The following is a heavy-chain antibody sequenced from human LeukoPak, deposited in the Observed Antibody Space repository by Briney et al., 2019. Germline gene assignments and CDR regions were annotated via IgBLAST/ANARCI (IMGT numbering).Heavy chain of an antibody. Sequence: GASVKVSCKASGGTFSSYAISWVRQAPGQGLEWVGRIIPILGIANYAQKFQGRVTITADKSTSTAYMELSSLRSEDTAVYYCARERPYYCSGGSCPPYYYGMDVWGQGTTVTVSS. CDR2: IIPILGIA. D-gene: IGHD2-15*01. CDR1: GGTFSSYA. V-gene: IGHV1-69*04. CDR3: ARERPYYCSGGSCPPYYYGMDV. J-gene: IGHJ6*02.